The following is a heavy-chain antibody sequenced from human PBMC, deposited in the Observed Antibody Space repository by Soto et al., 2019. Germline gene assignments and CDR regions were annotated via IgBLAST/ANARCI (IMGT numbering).Heavy chain of an antibody. D-gene: IGHD6-19*01. CDR2: IWYDDSKK. J-gene: IGHJ4*02. CDR3: VTSDPGTAVGTY. V-gene: IGHV3-33*01. CDR1: GLTFRNYS. Sequence: QVHLVESGGGVVQPGTSLRLSCETSGLTFRNYSFHWVRQAPGKGLEWVAIIWYDDSKKYYADSVKGRFTFSRDNSKNTLYLQMNSLRAEDTAVYYCVTSDPGTAVGTYWGQGTLVTVSS.